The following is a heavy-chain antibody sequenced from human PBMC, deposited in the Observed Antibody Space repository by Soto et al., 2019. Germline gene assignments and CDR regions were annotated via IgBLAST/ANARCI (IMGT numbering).Heavy chain of an antibody. CDR2: IKQDGSEK. D-gene: IGHD1-26*01. J-gene: IGHJ6*03. Sequence: GGSLRLSCAASGFTFSSYWMSWVRQAPGKGLEWVANIKQDGSEKYYVDSVKGRFTISRDNAKNSLYLQMNSLRAEDTAVYYCARESEPPPDYYYYYYMDVWGKGTTVTVSS. CDR3: ARESEPPPDYYYYYYMDV. V-gene: IGHV3-7*01. CDR1: GFTFSSYW.